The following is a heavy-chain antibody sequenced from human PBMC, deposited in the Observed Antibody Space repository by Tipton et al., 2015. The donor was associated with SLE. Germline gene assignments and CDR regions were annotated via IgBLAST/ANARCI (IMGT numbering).Heavy chain of an antibody. CDR2: IYHSGIT. J-gene: IGHJ3*02. CDR1: GGSIRSYY. V-gene: IGHV4-59*01. D-gene: IGHD5-12*01. CDR3: AKNRDYDYPEILDI. Sequence: TLSLTCTVSGGSIRSYYWTWIRQPPGKRLEWIAYIYHSGITNYNPSLQSRVTISVDRSKNQFSLRLSSVTAADTAVYFCAKNRDYDYPEILDIWGQGTKVTVSS.